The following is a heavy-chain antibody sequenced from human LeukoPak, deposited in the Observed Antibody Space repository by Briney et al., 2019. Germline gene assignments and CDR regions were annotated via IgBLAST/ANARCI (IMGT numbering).Heavy chain of an antibody. CDR3: ASSYCGGDCYFGYLAHGGYYFDY. CDR1: EGTFCSYA. D-gene: IGHD2-21*02. Sequence: SVKVSCKASEGTFCSYAISGVRQAPGQGLEWMGRILSIFGTANYAQKFQGRVTITTDESTSTAYMELSSLRSEDTAVYYCASSYCGGDCYFGYLAHGGYYFDYWGQGTLVTVSS. J-gene: IGHJ4*02. V-gene: IGHV1-69*05. CDR2: ILSIFGTA.